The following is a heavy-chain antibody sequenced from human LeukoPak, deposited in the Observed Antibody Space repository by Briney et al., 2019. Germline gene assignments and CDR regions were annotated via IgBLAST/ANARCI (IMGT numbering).Heavy chain of an antibody. Sequence: GGSLRLSCAASGFTFSSYEMNWVRQAPGKGLEWVSSITRSSYIYYADSVKGRFTVSRDNAKNSLYLQMNSLRAEDTAVYYCARSGGGYSSGYFYWGQGTLVTVSS. V-gene: IGHV3-48*03. CDR1: GFTFSSYE. CDR2: ITRSSYI. J-gene: IGHJ4*02. D-gene: IGHD6-19*01. CDR3: ARSGGGYSSGYFY.